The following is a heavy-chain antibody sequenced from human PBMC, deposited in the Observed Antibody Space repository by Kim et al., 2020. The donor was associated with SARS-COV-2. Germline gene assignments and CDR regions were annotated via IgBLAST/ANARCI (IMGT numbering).Heavy chain of an antibody. J-gene: IGHJ4*02. CDR3: AREARYGKGYCSGGSCYSSSGFDY. Sequence: SETLSLTCTVSGGSISSGGYYWSWIRQHPGKGLEWIGYIYYSGSTYYNPSLKSRVTISVDTSKNQFSLKLSSVTAADTAVYYCAREARYGKGYCSGGSCYSSSGFDYWGQGTLVTVSS. D-gene: IGHD2-15*01. CDR2: IYYSGST. V-gene: IGHV4-31*03. CDR1: GGSISSGGYY.